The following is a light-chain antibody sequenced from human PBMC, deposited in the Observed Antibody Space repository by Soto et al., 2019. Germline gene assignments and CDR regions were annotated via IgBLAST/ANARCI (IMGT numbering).Light chain of an antibody. CDR3: CSYAGSSSYV. CDR1: SSDVGGNKY. Sequence: QSVLTQPASVSGSPGQSITISCTGSSSDVGGNKYVSWYQQYPGKAPKLMICDVSNRPSGVSNRFSGSKSGSTASLTISGLQAEDEADYYCCSYAGSSSYVFGTGTKVTVL. V-gene: IGLV2-23*02. CDR2: DVS. J-gene: IGLJ1*01.